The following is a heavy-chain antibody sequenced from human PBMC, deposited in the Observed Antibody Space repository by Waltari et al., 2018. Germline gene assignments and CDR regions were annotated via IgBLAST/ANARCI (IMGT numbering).Heavy chain of an antibody. CDR3: ASYAGATPTTIDI. CDR1: GFTFSRYE. J-gene: IGHJ3*02. Sequence: EVQLVESGGGLVQHGGSLRLPCAASGFTFSRYEMNWVSQAPGKVLEWFSYISSSGSTIYYADSVKGRFTISRDNAKNSLYLQMNSLRAEDTAVYYCASYAGATPTTIDIWGQGTMVTVSS. D-gene: IGHD1-26*01. CDR2: ISSSGSTI. V-gene: IGHV3-48*03.